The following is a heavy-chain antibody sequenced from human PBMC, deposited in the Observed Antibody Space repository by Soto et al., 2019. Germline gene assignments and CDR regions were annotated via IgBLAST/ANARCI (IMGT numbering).Heavy chain of an antibody. CDR2: IYHSGST. V-gene: IGHV4-39*01. CDR3: ARPFSCFDNTGYHCAFDI. CDR1: GGYIRRSNYY. D-gene: IGHD3-22*01. Sequence: QLQLQESGPGLVKPSETLSLTCTVSGGYIRRSNYYWGWIRQPPGKGLEWIGRIYHSGSTYYNPSLKSRVTISVDTSKNQFSLKLSSVTAADTAVYYCARPFSCFDNTGYHCAFDIWGQGTMVTVSS. J-gene: IGHJ3*02.